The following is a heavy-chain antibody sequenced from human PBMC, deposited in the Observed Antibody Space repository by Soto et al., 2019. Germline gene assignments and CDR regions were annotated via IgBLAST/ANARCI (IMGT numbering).Heavy chain of an antibody. Sequence: EVQLLESGGGLVQPGGSLRLSCAASGFTFSSYAMSWVRQAPGKGLEWVSALSGSGGSTYYEDSVKGRFTISRDNSKNTLYLQMNGLRAEDTAVYYCAKDVQQLVSHVDSRYWGQGTLVTVSS. CDR3: AKDVQQLVSHVDSRY. V-gene: IGHV3-23*01. CDR1: GFTFSSYA. D-gene: IGHD6-13*01. J-gene: IGHJ4*02. CDR2: LSGSGGST.